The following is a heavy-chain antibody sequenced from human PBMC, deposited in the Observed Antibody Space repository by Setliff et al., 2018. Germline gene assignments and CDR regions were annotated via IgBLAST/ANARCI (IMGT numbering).Heavy chain of an antibody. V-gene: IGHV1-69*05. CDR3: VREGVDTRSSTDYRYYMDV. J-gene: IGHJ6*03. CDR2: TIPMFGSA. CDR1: GDTFRSYG. D-gene: IGHD5-18*01. Sequence: SVKVSCKASGDTFRSYGISWVRQAPGQGLEWMGGTIPMFGSATYAQKFQGRVTIITDESTTTAYMELSSLGSEDTAVYYCVREGVDTRSSTDYRYYMDVWGKGTTVTVSS.